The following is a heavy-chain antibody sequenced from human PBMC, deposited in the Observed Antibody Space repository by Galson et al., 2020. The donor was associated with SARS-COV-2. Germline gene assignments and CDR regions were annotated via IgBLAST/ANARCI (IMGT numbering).Heavy chain of an antibody. CDR2: IYPGDSDT. CDR1: GYFLTSNW. Sequence: GESLKISCKGSGYFLTSNWIGWVRQVPGKGLEWMGIIYPGDSDTRYSPSFRGQVTISADKSINTAYLQWSSLKASDTAMYYCAMSPQLLPATDWGQGTLVTVSS. V-gene: IGHV5-51*01. CDR3: AMSPQLLPATD. J-gene: IGHJ4*02. D-gene: IGHD2-2*01.